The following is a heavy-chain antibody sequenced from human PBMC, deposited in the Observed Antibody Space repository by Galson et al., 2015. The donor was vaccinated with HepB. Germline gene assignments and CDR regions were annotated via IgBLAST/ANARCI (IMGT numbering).Heavy chain of an antibody. D-gene: IGHD2-15*01. CDR2: INPSGGST. Sequence: SVKVSCKASGYTFTSYYMHWVRQAPGQGLEWMGIINPSGGSTSYAQKFQGRVTMTRDTSTSTAYMELSSLRSEDTAVYYCARVLRGYCSGGSCYLDYWGQGTLVTVPS. CDR1: GYTFTSYY. J-gene: IGHJ4*02. CDR3: ARVLRGYCSGGSCYLDY. V-gene: IGHV1-46*01.